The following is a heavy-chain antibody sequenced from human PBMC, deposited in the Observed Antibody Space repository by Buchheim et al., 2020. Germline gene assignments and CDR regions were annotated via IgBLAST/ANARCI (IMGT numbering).Heavy chain of an antibody. J-gene: IGHJ1*01. CDR2: IYYRGST. D-gene: IGHD6-13*01. CDR3: VRGLRVAAAGNFQY. CDR1: AGSITSGDYY. Sequence: QVQLQESGPGLVEPSQTLSLTCTSSAGSITSGDYYWSWIRQPPGKGLEWIGDIYYRGSTYYSTSLKSRVTMSLDTSNNQFSLKLSSVTAADTGVYYCVRGLRVAAAGNFQYWGQGTL. V-gene: IGHV4-30-4*01.